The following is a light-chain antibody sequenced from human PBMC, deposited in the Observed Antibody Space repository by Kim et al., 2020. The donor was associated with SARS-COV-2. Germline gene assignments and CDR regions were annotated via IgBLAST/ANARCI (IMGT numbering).Light chain of an antibody. CDR1: KGGVKD. V-gene: IGLV3-1*01. Sequence: VAPGQTARITVGGDKGGVKDGRGDQQKPGQAPVRGSEQENKRPSGIPGRGAGSNAGNTATLTISGTHAMDEADYYCQVWDSSTVVFGGGTQLTV. CDR3: QVWDSSTVV. J-gene: IGLJ2*01. CDR2: QEN.